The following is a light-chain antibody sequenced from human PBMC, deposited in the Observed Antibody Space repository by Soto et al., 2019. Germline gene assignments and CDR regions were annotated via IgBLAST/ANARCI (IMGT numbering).Light chain of an antibody. CDR1: SSDVGGSNY. J-gene: IGLJ1*01. CDR3: SSYTSSNTLEV. CDR2: EVS. Sequence: QPVLIDPASVSRSPRHSLTISFTGTSSDVGGSNYVSWYQHHPHRAPKLLIYEVSYRPSGVSNRFSGSKSGNTASLTISGLQAEDEADYYCSSYTSSNTLEVFGFGTKVTV. V-gene: IGLV2-14*01.